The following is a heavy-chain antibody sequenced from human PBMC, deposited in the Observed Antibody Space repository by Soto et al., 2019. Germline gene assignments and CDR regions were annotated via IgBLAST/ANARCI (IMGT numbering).Heavy chain of an antibody. V-gene: IGHV3-11*06. CDR3: ARFNCSGGSCYFDY. D-gene: IGHD2-15*01. CDR2: ISSSSSYT. Sequence: GGSLRLSCAASGFTFSDYYMSWIRQAPGKGLEWVSYISSSSSYTNYADSVKGQFTISRDNAKNSLYLQMNSLRAEDTAVYYCARFNCSGGSCYFDYWGQGTLVTVSS. CDR1: GFTFSDYY. J-gene: IGHJ4*02.